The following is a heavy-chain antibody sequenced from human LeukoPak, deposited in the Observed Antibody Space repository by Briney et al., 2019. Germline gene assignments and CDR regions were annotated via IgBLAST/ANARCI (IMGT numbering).Heavy chain of an antibody. CDR3: ARDRRGYGSGYYFDY. CDR2: IYYSGST. J-gene: IGHJ4*02. V-gene: IGHV4-59*01. CDR1: GGSISSYY. Sequence: PSETLSLTCTVSGGSISSYYWSWIRQPPGKGLEWIGYIYYSGSTNYNPSLKSRVTISVDTSKNQFSLKLSSVTAADTAVYYCARDRRGYGSGYYFDYWGQGTLVTVSS. D-gene: IGHD3-10*01.